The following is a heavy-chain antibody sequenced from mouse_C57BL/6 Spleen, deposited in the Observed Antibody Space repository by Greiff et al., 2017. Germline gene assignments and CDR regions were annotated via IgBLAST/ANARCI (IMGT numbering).Heavy chain of an antibody. J-gene: IGHJ4*01. Sequence: QVHVKQSGAELARPGASVKMSCKASGYTFTSYTMHWVKQRPGQGLEWIGYINPSSGSTKYNQKFKDKATLTADKSSSTAYMQLSSLTSEDSAVYYCAGPRDAMDYWGKGTSVTVSS. CDR1: GYTFTSYT. V-gene: IGHV1-4*01. CDR2: INPSSGST. CDR3: AGPRDAMDY.